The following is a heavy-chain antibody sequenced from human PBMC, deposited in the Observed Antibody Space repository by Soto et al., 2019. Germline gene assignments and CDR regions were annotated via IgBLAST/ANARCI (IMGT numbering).Heavy chain of an antibody. CDR3: ANHRGFLVTQYFFDY. Sequence: GGSLRLSCAASGFTFKNYAMSWVRQAPGKGLEWVSSISNSGGSTYYADSVQGRFTISRDNSKNTLSLQMNSLRAGDTAIYYCANHRGFLVTQYFFDYWGQGTLVTVSS. CDR1: GFTFKNYA. J-gene: IGHJ4*02. D-gene: IGHD2-21*02. V-gene: IGHV3-23*01. CDR2: ISNSGGST.